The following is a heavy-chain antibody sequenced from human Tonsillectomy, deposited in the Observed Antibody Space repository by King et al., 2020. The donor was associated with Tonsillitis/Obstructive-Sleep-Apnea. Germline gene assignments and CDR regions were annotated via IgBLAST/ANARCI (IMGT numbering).Heavy chain of an antibody. V-gene: IGHV3-48*03. CDR3: ARSKGGSYYFHAFDI. J-gene: IGHJ3*02. D-gene: IGHD1-26*01. CDR1: GFTFSSYE. Sequence: VQLVESGGGLVQPGGSLRLSCAASGFTFSSYEMNWVRQAPGKGLEWVSYISSSGSTIYYADSVKGRFTISRDNAKNSLYLQMNSLRAEDTAVYYCARSKGGSYYFHAFDIWGQGTMVTVSS. CDR2: ISSSGSTI.